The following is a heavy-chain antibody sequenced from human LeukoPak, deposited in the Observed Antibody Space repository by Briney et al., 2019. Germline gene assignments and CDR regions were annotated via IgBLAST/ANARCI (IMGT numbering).Heavy chain of an antibody. CDR1: GYTFTSYD. V-gene: IGHV1-8*01. J-gene: IGHJ4*02. D-gene: IGHD5-12*01. CDR3: ASMSGEWLRLGY. CDR2: MNPNSGNT. Sequence: GASVKVSCKASGYTFTSYDINWVRQATGQGLEWMGWMNPNSGNTGYAQKFQGRVTMTRDTSISTAYMELSRLRSDDTAVYYCASMSGEWLRLGYWGQGTLVTVSS.